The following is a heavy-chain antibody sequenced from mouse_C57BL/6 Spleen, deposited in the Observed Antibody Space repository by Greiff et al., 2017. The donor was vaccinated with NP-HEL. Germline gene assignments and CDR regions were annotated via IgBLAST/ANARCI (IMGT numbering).Heavy chain of an antibody. CDR3: ARWDDYASYFDY. D-gene: IGHD2-4*01. CDR2: IYPGSGST. J-gene: IGHJ2*02. CDR1: GYTFTSYW. V-gene: IGHV1-55*01. Sequence: VQLQQPGAELVKPGASVKMSCKASGYTFTSYWITWVKQRPGQGLEWIGDIYPGSGSTNYNEKFKSKATLTVDTSSSTAYMQLSSLTSEDSAVYYCARWDDYASYFDYWGQGTSLTVSS.